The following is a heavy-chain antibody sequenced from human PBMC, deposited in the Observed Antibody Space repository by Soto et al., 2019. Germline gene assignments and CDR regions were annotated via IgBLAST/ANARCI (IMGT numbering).Heavy chain of an antibody. CDR2: IYYSGST. CDR3: AWIIPFGRSPRH. CDR1: GGSVSSGSYY. Sequence: SETLSLTCTVSGGSVSSGSYYWSWIRQPPGKGLEWIGYIYYSGSTNYNPSLKSRVTISVDTSKNQFSLKLSSVTAAATPVYFCAWIIPFGRSPRHSGQ. D-gene: IGHD3-16*01. V-gene: IGHV4-61*01. J-gene: IGHJ1*01.